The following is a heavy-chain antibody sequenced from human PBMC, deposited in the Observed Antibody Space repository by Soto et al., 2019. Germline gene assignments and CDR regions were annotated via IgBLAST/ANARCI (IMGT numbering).Heavy chain of an antibody. J-gene: IGHJ4*02. CDR1: GFTFSSYA. CDR2: ISGSGGST. Sequence: EVQLLESGGGLVQPGGSLRLSCAASGFTFSSYAMSWVRQAPGKGLEWVAAISGSGGSTYYADSVKGRFTISRDNSKNTLDMPINSLRAEDKAVYYCARDIVGATPAGGFDYWGQGTLVTVSS. CDR3: ARDIVGATPAGGFDY. V-gene: IGHV3-23*01. D-gene: IGHD1-26*01.